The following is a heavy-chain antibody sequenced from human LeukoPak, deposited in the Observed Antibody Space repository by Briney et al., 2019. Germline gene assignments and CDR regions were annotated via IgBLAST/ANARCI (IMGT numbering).Heavy chain of an antibody. V-gene: IGHV4-61*10. Sequence: SETLSLTCTVSGGSISSGSYYWSWIRQPAGKGLEWIGYIYHSGSTKYNPSLKSRVTISVDTSQNQFSLKLSSVTAADTAVYYCARDGYSGSDALWGQGTLVTVSS. J-gene: IGHJ4*02. D-gene: IGHD5-12*01. CDR1: GGSISSGSYY. CDR2: IYHSGST. CDR3: ARDGYSGSDAL.